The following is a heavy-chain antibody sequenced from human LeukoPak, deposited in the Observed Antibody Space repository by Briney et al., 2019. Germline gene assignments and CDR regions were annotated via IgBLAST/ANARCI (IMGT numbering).Heavy chain of an antibody. J-gene: IGHJ4*02. V-gene: IGHV3-23*01. Sequence: GGSLRLSCAASGFTFSSYAMSWVRQAPGKGLEWVSAISGSGGSTYYADSVKGRFTISRDNSKNTLYLQMNSLRAEDTAVYYCAKDEGGYSGYAVDYWGQGTLVTVSS. CDR3: AKDEGGYSGYAVDY. D-gene: IGHD5-12*01. CDR2: ISGSGGST. CDR1: GFTFSSYA.